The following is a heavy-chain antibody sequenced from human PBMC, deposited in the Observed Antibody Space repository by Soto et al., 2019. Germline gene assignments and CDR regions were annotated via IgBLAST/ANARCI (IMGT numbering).Heavy chain of an antibody. Sequence: QVQLQESGPGLVKPSQTLSPTATVSGGSISSGVYYWSWIGQPEGKGREWIGYIYHSGSTYYNPSLKSRVTILLDTSKNQFSLRLSSVIAADTAVYYCARGHKISGYYFFDYWGQGTLVTVSS. D-gene: IGHD3-22*01. CDR2: IYHSGST. CDR1: GGSISSGVYY. CDR3: ARGHKISGYYFFDY. V-gene: IGHV4-30-4*01. J-gene: IGHJ4*02.